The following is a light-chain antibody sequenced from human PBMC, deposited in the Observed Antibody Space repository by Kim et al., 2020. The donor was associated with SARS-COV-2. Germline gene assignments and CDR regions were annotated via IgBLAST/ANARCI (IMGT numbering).Light chain of an antibody. J-gene: IGLJ3*02. CDR2: GNS. CDR3: QSYDSSLSGSWV. CDR1: SSNIGAGYD. Sequence: QSVLTQPPSVSGAPGQRVTISCTGSSSNIGAGYDVHWYQQLPGTAPKLLIYGNSNRPSGAPDRFSGSKSGTSASLAITGLQAEDEADYYCQSYDSSLSGSWVFGGGTQLTVL. V-gene: IGLV1-40*01.